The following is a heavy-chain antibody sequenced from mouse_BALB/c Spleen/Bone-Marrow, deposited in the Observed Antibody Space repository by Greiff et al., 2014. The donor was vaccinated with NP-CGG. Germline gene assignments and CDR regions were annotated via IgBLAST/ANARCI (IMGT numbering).Heavy chain of an antibody. D-gene: IGHD4-1*01. J-gene: IGHJ2*01. CDR1: GYAFSSYW. Sequence: QVQVKQSGAELVRPGSSVKISCKASGYAFSSYWMNWVKQRPGQGLEWIGQIYPGDGDTNYNGNFKDKATLTTDKSSTTAYMQLSSLTSEDSAVYFCARGGRLTGYYFDYWGQGTTLTVSS. CDR2: IYPGDGDT. CDR3: ARGGRLTGYYFDY. V-gene: IGHV1-80*01.